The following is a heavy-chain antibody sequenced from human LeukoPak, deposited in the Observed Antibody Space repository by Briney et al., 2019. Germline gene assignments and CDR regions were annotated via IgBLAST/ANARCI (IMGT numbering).Heavy chain of an antibody. D-gene: IGHD4-17*01. J-gene: IGHJ4*02. Sequence: GGSLRLSCAASALPPSNYAMSWVRQAPGKGLEWVSSISDGGWTAYTDSVKGRFFISRETATNTLYLQLNSLRVEDTAVYYCAKECDYGNTSHMPCYWGQGTLVTVSS. CDR2: ISDGGWT. V-gene: IGHV3-23*01. CDR3: AKECDYGNTSHMPCY. CDR1: ALPPSNYA.